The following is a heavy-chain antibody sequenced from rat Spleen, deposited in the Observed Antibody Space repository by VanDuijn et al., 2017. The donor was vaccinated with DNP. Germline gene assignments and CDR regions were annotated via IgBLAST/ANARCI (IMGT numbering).Heavy chain of an antibody. CDR3: ARPDY. CDR1: GFTFSDYN. J-gene: IGHJ2*01. Sequence: EVQLVESGGGLVQPGRSLKLSCAGSGFTFSDYNMAWVRQAPKKGLEWVATISYDGSSIHYRDSMKGRFTVSRDNAKSTLYLQMDSLRSEDTATYYCARPDYWGQGVMVPVSS. V-gene: IGHV5-7*01. CDR2: ISYDGSSI.